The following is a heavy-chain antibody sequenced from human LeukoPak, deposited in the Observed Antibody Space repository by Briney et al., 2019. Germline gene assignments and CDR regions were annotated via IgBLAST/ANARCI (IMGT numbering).Heavy chain of an antibody. Sequence: PGGSLRLSCAASGFTFSNYAIHWVRQAPGKGLEWVAVISYDGTNKYYADSVKGRFTISRDNSKNTLYLQMNSLRAEDTAVYYCATGPEEYSSSIKTWGQGTLVTVSS. CDR1: GFTFSNYA. CDR2: ISYDGTNK. V-gene: IGHV3-30*04. CDR3: ATGPEEYSSSIKT. J-gene: IGHJ5*02. D-gene: IGHD6-13*01.